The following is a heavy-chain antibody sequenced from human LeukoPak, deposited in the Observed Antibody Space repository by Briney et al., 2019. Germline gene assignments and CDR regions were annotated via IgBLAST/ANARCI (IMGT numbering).Heavy chain of an antibody. D-gene: IGHD3-9*01. J-gene: IGHJ4*02. V-gene: IGHV1-69*04. CDR3: ARGGGVDILTGFQY. CDR2: ITPILDVT. Sequence: GASVKVSCKASGGTFTNYAIDWVRQAPGQGLEWMGRITPILDVTNYAQKFQARVTITADQSTSTAYMELSSLRSEDTAVYYCARGGGVDILTGFQYWGQGTLVTVSS. CDR1: GGTFTNYA.